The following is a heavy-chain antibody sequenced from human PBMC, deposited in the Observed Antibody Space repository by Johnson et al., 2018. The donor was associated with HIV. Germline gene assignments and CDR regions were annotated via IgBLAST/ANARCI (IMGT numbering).Heavy chain of an antibody. CDR2: INWNGGTT. Sequence: EVQLVESGGGVVRPGGSLRLSCAASGFTFDDYGMSWVRQAPGKGLEWVSGINWNGGTTHYADSVKGRSTISRDNSKNTLYLQMNSLRAEDTAVYYCARGKKQWLDEDAFDIWGQGTMVAVSS. CDR1: GFTFDDYG. J-gene: IGHJ3*02. D-gene: IGHD6-19*01. CDR3: ARGKKQWLDEDAFDI. V-gene: IGHV3-20*04.